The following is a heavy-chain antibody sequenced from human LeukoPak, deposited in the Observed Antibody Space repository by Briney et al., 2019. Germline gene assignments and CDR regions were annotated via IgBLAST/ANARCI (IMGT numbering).Heavy chain of an antibody. CDR1: GGTFSSYA. D-gene: IGHD6-13*01. V-gene: IGHV1-69*04. Sequence: GASVKVSRKASGGTFSSYAISWVRQGPGQGLEWMGRIIPILGIANYAQKFQGRVTITADKSTSTAYMELSSLRSEDTAVYYCARDFGGSSYRFDPWGQGTLVTVSS. CDR2: IIPILGIA. J-gene: IGHJ5*02. CDR3: ARDFGGSSYRFDP.